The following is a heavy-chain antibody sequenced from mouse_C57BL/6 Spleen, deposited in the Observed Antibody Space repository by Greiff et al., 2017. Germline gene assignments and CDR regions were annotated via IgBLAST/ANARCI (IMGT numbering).Heavy chain of an antibody. J-gene: IGHJ2*01. V-gene: IGHV1-82*01. CDR3: AREGRVYFDY. CDR2: IYPGDGDT. Sequence: VKLQQSGPELVKPGASVKISCKASGYAFSSSWMNWVKQRPGKGLEWIGRIYPGDGDTNYNGKFKGKATLTADKSSSTAYMQLSSLTSEDSAVYFCAREGRVYFDYWGQGTTLTVSS. CDR1: GYAFSSSW.